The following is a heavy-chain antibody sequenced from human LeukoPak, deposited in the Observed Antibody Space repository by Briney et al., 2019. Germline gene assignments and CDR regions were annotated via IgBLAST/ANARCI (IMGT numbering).Heavy chain of an antibody. CDR3: ATGPVTYYYGSSGYYGMDV. CDR1: GGSFSGYY. V-gene: IGHV4-34*01. D-gene: IGHD3-22*01. J-gene: IGHJ6*02. Sequence: SETLSLTCAVYGGSFSGYYWSWIRQPPGKGLEWIGEINHSGSTNYNPSLKSRVTISVDTSKNQFSLKLSSVTAADTAVYYCATGPVTYYYGSSGYYGMDVWGQGTTVTVSS. CDR2: INHSGST.